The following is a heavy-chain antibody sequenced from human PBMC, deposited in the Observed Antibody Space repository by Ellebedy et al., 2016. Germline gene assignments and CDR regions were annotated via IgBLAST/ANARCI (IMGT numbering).Heavy chain of an antibody. CDR1: GGSISSYY. D-gene: IGHD3-16*01. V-gene: IGHV4-59*01. CDR2: IYYSGST. CDR3: ARGSRVGFMISYFDY. J-gene: IGHJ4*02. Sequence: SETLSLXXTVSGGSISSYYWSWIRQPPGKGLEWIGYIYYSGSTNYNPSLKSRVTISVDTSKNQFSLKLSSVTAADTAVYYCARGSRVGFMISYFDYWGQGTLVTVSS.